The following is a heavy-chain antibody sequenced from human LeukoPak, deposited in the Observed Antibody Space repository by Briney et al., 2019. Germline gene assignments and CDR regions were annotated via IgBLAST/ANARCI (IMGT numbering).Heavy chain of an antibody. CDR3: AKSYPTPYSNYFDY. CDR1: RFTFSGYA. V-gene: IGHV3-23*01. Sequence: GGSPRLSCAASRFTFSGYAMNWVRQAPGKGLEWVSGISGSGGSTYYADSVKGRFTISRDNSKNTLYLQMNSLRAEDTAVYYCAKSYPTPYSNYFDYWGQGTLVTVSS. D-gene: IGHD4-11*01. CDR2: ISGSGGST. J-gene: IGHJ4*02.